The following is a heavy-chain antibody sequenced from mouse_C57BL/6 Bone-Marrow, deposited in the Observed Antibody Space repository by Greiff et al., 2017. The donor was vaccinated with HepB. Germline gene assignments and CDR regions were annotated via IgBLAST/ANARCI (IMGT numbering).Heavy chain of an antibody. CDR3: ERDRFVACMGRCGDGAPVSDSGGSEASVDV. J-gene: IGHJ1*01. CDR1: GYTFTSYW. V-gene: IGHV1-53*01. D-gene: IGHD6-2*01. CDR2: INPSNGGT. Sequence: QVQLQQPGTELVKPVASVKLSCKASGYTFTSYWMHWVKERPGQGLEWIGNINPSNGGTNYNEKFKSKATLTVDKSSSTAYMQLSSLTSDDSAVYYCERDRFVACMGRCGDGAPVSDSGGSEASVDV.